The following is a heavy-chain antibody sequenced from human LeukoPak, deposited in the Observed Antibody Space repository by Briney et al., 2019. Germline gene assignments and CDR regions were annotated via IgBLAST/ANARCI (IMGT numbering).Heavy chain of an antibody. CDR3: ARDTIGDDYGGD. D-gene: IGHD4-23*01. CDR2: IYYSGST. CDR1: GGSISSSSYY. Sequence: SETLSLTCTVSGGSISSSSYYWGWIRQPPGKGLEWIGSIYYSGSTYYNPSLKSRVTISVDTSKDQFSLKLSSVTAADTAVYYCARDTIGDDYGGDWGQGTLVTVSS. J-gene: IGHJ4*02. V-gene: IGHV4-39*07.